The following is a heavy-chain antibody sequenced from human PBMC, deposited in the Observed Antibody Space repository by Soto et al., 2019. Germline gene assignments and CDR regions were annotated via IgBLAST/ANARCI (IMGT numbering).Heavy chain of an antibody. CDR2: IKQDGSEK. J-gene: IGHJ6*02. Sequence: GGSLRLSCAASGFTFSSYWMSWVRQAPGKGLEWVANIKQDGSEKYYVDSVKGRFTISRDNAKNSLYLQMNSLRAEDTAVYYCARERSSYYYDSSGYYAYYYYGMDVWGPGTTVTVSS. CDR3: ARERSSYYYDSSGYYAYYYYGMDV. D-gene: IGHD3-22*01. CDR1: GFTFSSYW. V-gene: IGHV3-7*01.